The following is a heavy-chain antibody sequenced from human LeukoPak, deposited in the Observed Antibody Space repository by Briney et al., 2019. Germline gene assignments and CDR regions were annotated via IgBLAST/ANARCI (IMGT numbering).Heavy chain of an antibody. CDR3: ARDLSGHWTYDY. CDR2: ISLDGNNE. CDR1: GFTFRNHY. D-gene: IGHD1-1*01. V-gene: IGHV3-30-3*01. J-gene: IGHJ4*01. Sequence: GGSLRLSCAASGFTFRNHYMHWVRQASGKGLEWVAVISLDGNNEYYADSVKGRFSLSRDNSMNTLYLQLNSLRTEDTAMYYCARDLSGHWTYDYWGQGTLVTVSS.